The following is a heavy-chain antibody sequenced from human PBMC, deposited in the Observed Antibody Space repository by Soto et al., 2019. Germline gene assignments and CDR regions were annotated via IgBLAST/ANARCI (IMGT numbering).Heavy chain of an antibody. CDR1: GFTVSSDF. CDR3: ASTYDFWSGSWFDP. D-gene: IGHD3-3*01. V-gene: IGHV3-23*01. J-gene: IGHJ5*02. Sequence: PGGSLTLSCAPSGFTVSSDFMSWVPQAPRNGLERVTAISCSGGSTYYADSGKGGFTISRDNSKNTLYLQMNSLRAEDTSVYYCASTYDFWSGSWFDPWGQGTLVTVSS. CDR2: ISCSGGST.